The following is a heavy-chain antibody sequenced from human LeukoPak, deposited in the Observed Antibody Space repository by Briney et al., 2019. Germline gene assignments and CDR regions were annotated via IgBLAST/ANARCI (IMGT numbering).Heavy chain of an antibody. J-gene: IGHJ1*01. CDR3: ARGGKRAVAGTRSPQYFQH. CDR1: GFTFSSSA. D-gene: IGHD6-19*01. V-gene: IGHV3-23*01. Sequence: GGSLRLSCAASGFTFSSSAMSWVRQAPGKGLEWVSAIGGSGGSTYYADSVKGRFTISRDNSKNTLYLQMNSLRAEDTAVYYCARGGKRAVAGTRSPQYFQHWGQGTLVTVSS. CDR2: IGGSGGST.